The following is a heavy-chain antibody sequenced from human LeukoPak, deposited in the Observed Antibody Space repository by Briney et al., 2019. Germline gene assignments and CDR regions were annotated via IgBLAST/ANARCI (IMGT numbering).Heavy chain of an antibody. J-gene: IGHJ4*02. CDR2: IYTSGST. CDR1: GGSISSNSYY. V-gene: IGHV4-61*02. D-gene: IGHD3-22*01. Sequence: SETLSLTCAVSGGSISSNSYYWSWIRQPAGKGLEWIGRIYTSGSTNYNPSLKSRVTISVDTSKNQFSLKLSSVTAADTAVYYCARGGWNKFDYWGQGTLVTVSS. CDR3: ARGGWNKFDY.